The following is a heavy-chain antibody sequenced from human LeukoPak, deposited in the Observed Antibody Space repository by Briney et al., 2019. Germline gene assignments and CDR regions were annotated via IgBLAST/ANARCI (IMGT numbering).Heavy chain of an antibody. J-gene: IGHJ4*02. CDR3: AKPLHMAAAGFDY. V-gene: IGHV3-7*03. CDR1: GFTFSSYW. Sequence: GGSLRLSCAASGFTFSSYWMSWVRQAPGKGLEWVANIKQDGSEKYYVDSVKGRFTISRDNAKNSLYLQMNSLRAEDTAVYYCAKPLHMAAAGFDYWGQGTLVTVSS. CDR2: IKQDGSEK. D-gene: IGHD6-13*01.